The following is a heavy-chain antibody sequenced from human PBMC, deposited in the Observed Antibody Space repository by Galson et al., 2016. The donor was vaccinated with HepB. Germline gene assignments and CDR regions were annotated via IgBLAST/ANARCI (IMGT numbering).Heavy chain of an antibody. CDR1: GYTFTTHD. D-gene: IGHD2-15*01. CDR2: VNPGTGNS. V-gene: IGHV1-8*01. Sequence: SVKVSCKASGYTFTTHDLSWVRQASGQGPEWLGYVNPGTGNSGYAPKFRGRVTMTRNTSIDTAYLELNSLRAEDTALYYCAKVLRVSGPDDFFDNWGQGTLVTVSS. CDR3: AKVLRVSGPDDFFDN. J-gene: IGHJ4*02.